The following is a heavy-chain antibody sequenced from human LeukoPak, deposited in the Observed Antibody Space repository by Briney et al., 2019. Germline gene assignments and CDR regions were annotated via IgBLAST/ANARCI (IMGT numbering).Heavy chain of an antibody. D-gene: IGHD3-9*01. CDR2: ISYDGSNK. Sequence: PGGSLRLSCAASGVTFSSYGMHWGRQAPGKGLEWVAVISYDGSNKFYANSVKGRFTISRDNSKNTLYLQMNSLRAEDTAVYYCAKAPDRFEWDAFDIWGQGTMVTVSS. J-gene: IGHJ3*02. CDR1: GVTFSSYG. CDR3: AKAPDRFEWDAFDI. V-gene: IGHV3-30*18.